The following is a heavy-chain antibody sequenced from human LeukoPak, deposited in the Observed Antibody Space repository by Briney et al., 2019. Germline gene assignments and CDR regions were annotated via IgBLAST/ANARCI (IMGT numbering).Heavy chain of an antibody. V-gene: IGHV3-15*01. CDR1: GFTFSNAW. Sequence: GGSLRLSCAASGFTFSNAWMSWVRQAPGKGLEWVGRIKSKTDGGTTDYAAPVKGRFTISRDDSKNTLYLQMNSLKTEDTAVYYCTTDSPIVVVPAAQTEFDYWGQGTLVTVSS. D-gene: IGHD2-2*01. J-gene: IGHJ4*02. CDR2: IKSKTDGGTT. CDR3: TTDSPIVVVPAAQTEFDY.